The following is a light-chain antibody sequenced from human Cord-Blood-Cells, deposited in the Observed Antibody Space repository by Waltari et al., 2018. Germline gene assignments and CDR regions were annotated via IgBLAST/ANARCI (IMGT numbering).Light chain of an antibody. J-gene: IGKJ5*01. CDR3: QQRSNWPPIT. V-gene: IGKV3-11*01. CDR2: DAS. Sequence: EIVLTQSPPTPSLSPGERATPSCRPSQTVSSYLACDQQKPGQAPRLLIYDASNMATGIPARFSGSGSGTDFTLTISSLEPEDFAVYYCQQRSNWPPITFGQWTRLEIK. CDR1: QTVSSY.